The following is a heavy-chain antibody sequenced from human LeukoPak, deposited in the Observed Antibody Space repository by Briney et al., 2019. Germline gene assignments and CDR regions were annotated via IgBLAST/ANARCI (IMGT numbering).Heavy chain of an antibody. CDR2: ISYDGSNK. CDR1: GFTFSSFA. V-gene: IGHV3-30*18. Sequence: GRSLRLSCAASGFTFSSFAMHWVRQAPGKGLEWVAIISYDGSNKYYADSVKDRFTLSRDNSKNTLYLQMNSLRAEDTAVYYCAKNRADSSSWYFDYWGQGTLVTVSS. CDR3: AKNRADSSSWYFDY. D-gene: IGHD6-13*01. J-gene: IGHJ4*02.